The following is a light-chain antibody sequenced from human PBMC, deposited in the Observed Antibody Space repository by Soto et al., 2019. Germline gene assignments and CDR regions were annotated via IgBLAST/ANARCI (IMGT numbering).Light chain of an antibody. CDR1: SSDVGGYNY. J-gene: IGLJ1*01. CDR2: DDS. CDR3: SSYTSSSTYV. V-gene: IGLV2-14*01. Sequence: QSALTQPASVSGSPGQSITISCTGTSSDVGGYNYVSWYQQHPGKAPKLMIYDDSNRPSGVSNRFSGSKSGNTASLTISGLQAEDEADYYCSSYTSSSTYVFGPGTKLTVL.